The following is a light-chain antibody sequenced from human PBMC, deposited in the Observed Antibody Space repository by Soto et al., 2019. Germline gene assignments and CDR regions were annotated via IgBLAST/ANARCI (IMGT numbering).Light chain of an antibody. Sequence: DIQMTQSPSSLSASVGDRVTITCRASQSISSYLNWYQQKPGKAPKLLIYAESSLQSAAPSRFSGSGSGTDCTLTISSLQPEDFATYYCQQSYSTPWTFGQGTKVEIK. CDR3: QQSYSTPWT. J-gene: IGKJ1*01. CDR2: AES. V-gene: IGKV1-39*01. CDR1: QSISSY.